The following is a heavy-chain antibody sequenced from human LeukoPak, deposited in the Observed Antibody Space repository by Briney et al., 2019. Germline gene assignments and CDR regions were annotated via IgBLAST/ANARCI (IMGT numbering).Heavy chain of an antibody. Sequence: PGGSLRLSCAASGFTFSSYAMHWVRQAPGKGLEWVAVISYDGSNKYYADSVKGRFTISRDNSKNTLYLQMNSLRAEDTAVYYCARDIVYYDSSGYPQYYFDYWGQGTLVTVSS. V-gene: IGHV3-30-3*01. J-gene: IGHJ4*02. CDR1: GFTFSSYA. D-gene: IGHD3-22*01. CDR3: ARDIVYYDSSGYPQYYFDY. CDR2: ISYDGSNK.